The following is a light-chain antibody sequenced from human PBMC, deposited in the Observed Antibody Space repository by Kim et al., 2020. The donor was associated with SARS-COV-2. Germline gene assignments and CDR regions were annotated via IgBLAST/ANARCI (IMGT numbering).Light chain of an antibody. J-gene: IGKJ1*01. V-gene: IGKV3-15*01. CDR2: GAS. CDR1: ESVTTN. CDR3: QQYNNWWT. Sequence: TPGERAPLPCRASESVTTNLAWYQQRPGQAPRLLIYGASSRATGIPARFSGSGSGTEFTLTISSLQSEDFAVYFCQQYNNWWTFGQGTKVDIK.